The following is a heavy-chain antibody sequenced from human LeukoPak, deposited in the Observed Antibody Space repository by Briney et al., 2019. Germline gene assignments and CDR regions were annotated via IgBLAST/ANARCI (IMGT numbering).Heavy chain of an antibody. J-gene: IGHJ4*02. CDR3: AKDMAIAARQPFDY. CDR1: GFTFSSYG. D-gene: IGHD6-6*01. Sequence: GRSLRLSCAASGFTFSSYGMHWVRQAPGKGLEWVAVISYDGSNKYYADSVKGRFTISRDNSKNTLYLQINSLRAEDTAVYYCAKDMAIAARQPFDYWGQGTLVTVSS. V-gene: IGHV3-30*18. CDR2: ISYDGSNK.